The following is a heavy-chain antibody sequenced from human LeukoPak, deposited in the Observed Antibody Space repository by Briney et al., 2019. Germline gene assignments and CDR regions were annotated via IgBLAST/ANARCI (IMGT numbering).Heavy chain of an antibody. Sequence: ASVKVSCKASGYTFTSYFMHWVRQAPGQGLEWMGWINPNSGGTNYAQKFQGRVTMTRDTSISTAYMELSRLRSDDTAVYYCARASGSYSWYWFDPWGQGTLVTVSS. V-gene: IGHV1-2*02. J-gene: IGHJ5*02. CDR1: GYTFTSYF. CDR3: ARASGSYSWYWFDP. CDR2: INPNSGGT. D-gene: IGHD1-26*01.